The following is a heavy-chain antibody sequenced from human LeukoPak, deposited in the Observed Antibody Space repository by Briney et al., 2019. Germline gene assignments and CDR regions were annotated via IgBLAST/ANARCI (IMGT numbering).Heavy chain of an antibody. Sequence: ASVKVSCKASGGTFSSYAISWVRQAPGQGLEWMGGIIPIFGTANYAQKFQGRVTITADESTSPAYMELSSLRSEDTAVYYCASSFQHCSGGSCYSEFAYWGQGTLVTVSS. V-gene: IGHV1-69*13. D-gene: IGHD2-15*01. CDR2: IIPIFGTA. CDR1: GGTFSSYA. CDR3: ASSFQHCSGGSCYSEFAY. J-gene: IGHJ4*02.